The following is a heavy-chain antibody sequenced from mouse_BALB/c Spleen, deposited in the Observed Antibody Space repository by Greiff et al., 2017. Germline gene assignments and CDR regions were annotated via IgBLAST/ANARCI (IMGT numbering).Heavy chain of an antibody. J-gene: IGHJ2*01. CDR2: ISSGGSYT. CDR3: ARRNYYGSSYFDY. D-gene: IGHD1-1*01. Sequence: DVKLVESGGGLVKPGGSLKLSCAASGFTFSSYAMSWVRQTPEKRLEWVATISSGGSYTYYPDSVKGRFTISRDNAKNTLYLQMSSLRSEDTAMYYCARRNYYGSSYFDYWGQGTTLTVSS. V-gene: IGHV5-9-3*01. CDR1: GFTFSSYA.